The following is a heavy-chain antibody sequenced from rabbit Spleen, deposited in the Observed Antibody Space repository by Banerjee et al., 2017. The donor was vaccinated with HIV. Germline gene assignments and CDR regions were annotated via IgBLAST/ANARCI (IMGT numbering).Heavy chain of an antibody. J-gene: IGHJ6*01. CDR3: ARDTGSSFSTYGMDL. Sequence: QSLEESGGGLVQPEGSLALTCKASGFTISSSYYMCWVRQAPGKGLEWIACIYTGSSGSTYYASWAKGRFTISKTSSTTVTLQMTSLTVADTATYFCARDTGSSFSTYGMDLWGPGTLVTVS. CDR2: IYTGSSGST. V-gene: IGHV1S40*01. CDR1: GFTISSSYY. D-gene: IGHD8-1*01.